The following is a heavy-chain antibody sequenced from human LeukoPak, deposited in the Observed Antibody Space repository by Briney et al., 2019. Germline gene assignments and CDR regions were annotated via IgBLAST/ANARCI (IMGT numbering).Heavy chain of an antibody. CDR2: ISSSSSYI. Sequence: GGSLRLSCAASGFTFSSYSMNWVRQAPGKGLEWVSSISSSSSYIYYADSVKGRFTISRDNAKNTLFIQMNSLRAEDTGVYYCARDREHVLAHDYWGQGTLVTVSS. CDR3: ARDREHVLAHDY. J-gene: IGHJ4*02. V-gene: IGHV3-21*01. D-gene: IGHD1-26*01. CDR1: GFTFSSYS.